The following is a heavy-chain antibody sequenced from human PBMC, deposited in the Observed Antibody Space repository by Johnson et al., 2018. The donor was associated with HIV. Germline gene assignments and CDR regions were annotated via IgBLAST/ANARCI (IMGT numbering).Heavy chain of an antibody. J-gene: IGHJ3*02. CDR1: GFTFSSYA. CDR2: ISYDGSNK. V-gene: IGHV3-30-3*01. D-gene: IGHD5-12*01. CDR3: ARAELGGYDEGAFDI. Sequence: VQLVESGGGVVQPGRSLRLSCAASGFTFSSYAMHWVRQAPGKGLEWVAVISYDGSNKYYADSVKGRFTISRDNSKNTLYLQMNSLRAEDTAVYYGARAELGGYDEGAFDIWGQGTMVTVSS.